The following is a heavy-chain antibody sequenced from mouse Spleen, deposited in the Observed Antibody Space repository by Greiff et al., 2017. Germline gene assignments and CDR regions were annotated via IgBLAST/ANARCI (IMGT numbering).Heavy chain of an antibody. CDR3: ARGENYYGSSND. CDR1: GYSITSGYY. J-gene: IGHJ2*01. CDR2: ISYDGSN. V-gene: IGHV3-6*01. Sequence: VQLQQSGPGLVKPSQSLSLTCSVTGYSITSGYYWNWIRQFPGNKLEWMGYISYDGSNNYNPSLKNRISITRDTSKNQFFLKLNSVTTEDTATYYCARGENYYGSSNDWGQGTTLTVSS. D-gene: IGHD1-1*01.